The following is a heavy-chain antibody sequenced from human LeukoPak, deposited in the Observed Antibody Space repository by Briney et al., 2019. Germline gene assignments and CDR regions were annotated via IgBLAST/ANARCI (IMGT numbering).Heavy chain of an antibody. D-gene: IGHD2-2*01. J-gene: IGHJ5*02. V-gene: IGHV3-23*01. CDR2: ISGGGGST. Sequence: GGSLRLSCAASGFTFSSYVMNWVRQAPGKGLEWVSVISGGGGSTYFADSVKGRFAISRDNSKNTLFLQMNSLRAEDTAVYYCAKGGYCSSTSCYVGWFDPWGQGTLVTVSS. CDR3: AKGGYCSSTSCYVGWFDP. CDR1: GFTFSSYV.